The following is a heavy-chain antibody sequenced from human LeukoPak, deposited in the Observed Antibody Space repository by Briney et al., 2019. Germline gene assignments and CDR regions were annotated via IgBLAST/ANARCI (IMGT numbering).Heavy chain of an antibody. CDR3: ARDPVGRTKNAFDI. CDR2: INPNSGGT. J-gene: IGHJ3*02. CDR1: GYTFTGYY. V-gene: IGHV1-2*02. Sequence: GASVKVSCKASGYTFTGYYMHWVRQAPGQGLEWMGWINPNSGGTNYAQKFQGRVTMTRDTSISTAYMELSRLRSDDTAVYYCARDPVGRTKNAFDIWGQGTMVTVSS. D-gene: IGHD1-26*01.